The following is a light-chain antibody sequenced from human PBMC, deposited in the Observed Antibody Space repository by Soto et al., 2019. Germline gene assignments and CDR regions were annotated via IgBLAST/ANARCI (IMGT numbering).Light chain of an antibody. V-gene: IGLV2-14*01. CDR2: EVS. CDR1: SSDVGGYNF. CDR3: HPYLRSYTPL. Sequence: QSVVTQPASVSGSPGRSITISCTGTSSDVGGYNFVSWYQQHPGRAPKLLIYEVSRRPSGVSNRFSGSKSGDTASLTISGLQAEVDDDYCCHPYLRSYTPLFGSGP. J-gene: IGLJ1*01.